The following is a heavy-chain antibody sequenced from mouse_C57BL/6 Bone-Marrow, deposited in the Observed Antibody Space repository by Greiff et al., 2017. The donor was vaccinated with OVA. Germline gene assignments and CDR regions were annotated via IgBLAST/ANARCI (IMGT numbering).Heavy chain of an antibody. CDR2: IWSGGST. J-gene: IGHJ4*01. CDR3: AIYGSSYVDYAMDY. D-gene: IGHD1-1*01. Sequence: QVQLKESGPGLVQPSQSLSITCTVSGFSLTSYGVHWVRQSPGKGLEWLGVIWSGGSTDYNAAFISRLSISKDNSKSQVIFKMNSLQADDTAIYYCAIYGSSYVDYAMDYWGQGTSVTVSS. CDR1: GFSLTSYG. V-gene: IGHV2-2*01.